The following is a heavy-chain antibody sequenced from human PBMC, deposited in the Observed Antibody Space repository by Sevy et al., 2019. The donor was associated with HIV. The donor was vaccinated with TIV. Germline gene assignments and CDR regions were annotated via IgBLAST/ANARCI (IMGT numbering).Heavy chain of an antibody. Sequence: GGSLRLSCAASGFTFSSHSMNWVRQAPGKGLEWVSSISSTSGHIYYSDSVKGRFTISRDNSKNSLYLQMNSLRAEDTAVYYCARDPGRYGSGGSCYSYFDYWGQGTLVTVSS. CDR1: GFTFSSHS. J-gene: IGHJ4*02. CDR2: ISSTSGHI. V-gene: IGHV3-21*01. CDR3: ARDPGRYGSGGSCYSYFDY. D-gene: IGHD2-15*01.